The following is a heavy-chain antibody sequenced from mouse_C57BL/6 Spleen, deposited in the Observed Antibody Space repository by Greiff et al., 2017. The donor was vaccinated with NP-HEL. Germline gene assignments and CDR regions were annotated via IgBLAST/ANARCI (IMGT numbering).Heavy chain of an antibody. V-gene: IGHV2-6*01. J-gene: IGHJ3*01. CDR1: GFSLTSYG. Sequence: VQLQQSGPGLVAPSQSLSITCTVSGFSLTSYGVDWVRQSPGKGLEWLGVIWGVGSTNYNSALKSRLSISKDNSKSQVFLKMNSLQTDDTAMYYCAVLTGGFAYWGQGTLVTVSA. CDR2: IWGVGST. D-gene: IGHD4-1*01. CDR3: AVLTGGFAY.